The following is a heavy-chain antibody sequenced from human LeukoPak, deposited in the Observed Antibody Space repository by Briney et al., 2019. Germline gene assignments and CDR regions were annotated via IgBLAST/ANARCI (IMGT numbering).Heavy chain of an antibody. CDR2: ISGSGGST. J-gene: IGHJ4*02. D-gene: IGHD3-10*01. CDR3: ARDLAGGSGSYDY. CDR1: GFTLSSYA. V-gene: IGHV3-23*01. Sequence: GGSLRLSCAASGFTLSSYAMSWVRQAPGKGLEWVSAISGSGGSTYYADSVKGRFTISRDNSKNTLYLQMNSLRAEDTAVYYCARDLAGGSGSYDYWGQGTLVTVSS.